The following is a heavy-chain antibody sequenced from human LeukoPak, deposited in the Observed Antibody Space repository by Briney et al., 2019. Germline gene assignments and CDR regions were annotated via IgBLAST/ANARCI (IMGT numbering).Heavy chain of an antibody. CDR1: GFTFSSHW. Sequence: PGGSLRLSCAASGFTFSSHWMSWVRQAPGKGLEWVANIKKDGSEKYYVDAVKGRFTISRDNAKNSLYLQMNSLGPEDTAVYYCARDPYSGNYGTYYYYYMDVWGKGTTVTISS. D-gene: IGHD1-26*01. J-gene: IGHJ6*03. V-gene: IGHV3-7*01. CDR2: IKKDGSEK. CDR3: ARDPYSGNYGTYYYYYMDV.